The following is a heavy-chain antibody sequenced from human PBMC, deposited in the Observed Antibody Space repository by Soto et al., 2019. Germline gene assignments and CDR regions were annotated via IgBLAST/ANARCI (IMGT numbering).Heavy chain of an antibody. V-gene: IGHV1-8*01. D-gene: IGHD2-15*01. J-gene: IGHJ1*01. Sequence: ASVKVSCKASGYTFTSYDINWVRQATGQGLEWMGWMNPNSGNTGYAQKFQGRVTMTRNTSISTAYMELSSLRSEDTAVYYCATVFHPSQSVVVVAATRSAEYFQHWGQGTLVTVSS. CDR3: ATVFHPSQSVVVVAATRSAEYFQH. CDR2: MNPNSGNT. CDR1: GYTFTSYD.